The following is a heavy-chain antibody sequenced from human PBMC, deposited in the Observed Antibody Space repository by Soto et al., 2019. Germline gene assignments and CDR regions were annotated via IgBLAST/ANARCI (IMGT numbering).Heavy chain of an antibody. V-gene: IGHV1-8*01. D-gene: IGHD2-21*01. Sequence: GASVKVSCKASGYTFTSYDINWVRQATGQGLEWMGWMNPNSGNTGYAQKFQGRVTMTRNTSISTAYMELSSLRSEDTAVYYCARGSRTYCGGDCPDAFDIWGQGTMVTVSS. CDR3: ARGSRTYCGGDCPDAFDI. J-gene: IGHJ3*02. CDR2: MNPNSGNT. CDR1: GYTFTSYD.